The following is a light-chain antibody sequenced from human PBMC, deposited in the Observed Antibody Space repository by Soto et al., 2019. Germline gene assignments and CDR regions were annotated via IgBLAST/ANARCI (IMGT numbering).Light chain of an antibody. J-gene: IGLJ3*02. CDR2: NNN. V-gene: IGLV1-44*01. Sequence: QSVLTQPPSASGTPGQRVTISCSGSSSNIGSNTVNWYQQLPGTAPKLLIYNNNQRPSGVPDRFSGSKSGTSASLAISGLQSEDEADYSCAAWDDSLTGPVFGGGTKLTVL. CDR1: SSNIGSNT. CDR3: AAWDDSLTGPV.